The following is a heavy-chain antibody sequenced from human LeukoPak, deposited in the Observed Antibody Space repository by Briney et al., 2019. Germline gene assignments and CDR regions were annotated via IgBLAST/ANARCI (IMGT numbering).Heavy chain of an antibody. V-gene: IGHV3-15*01. CDR1: GFTFSYAW. D-gene: IGHD3-3*01. J-gene: IGHJ4*02. CDR3: TTDWLTDYDFWSGYYQKYYFDY. CDR2: IKSKTNGRTR. Sequence: GGSLRLSCAASGFTFSYAWMSWVRQAPGKGLEWVGRIKSKTNGRTRDYAAPVKGRFTISRDDSKNTLYLQMNSLKTEDTAVYYCTTDWLTDYDFWSGYYQKYYFDYWGQGTLVTVSS.